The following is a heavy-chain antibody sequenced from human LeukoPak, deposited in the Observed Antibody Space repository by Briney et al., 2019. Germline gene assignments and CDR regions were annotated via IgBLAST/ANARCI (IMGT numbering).Heavy chain of an antibody. CDR2: IYSGGNT. D-gene: IGHD2-15*01. V-gene: IGHV3-53*01. CDR1: GFTFSSYS. CDR3: ARRAGEYSHPYDY. J-gene: IGHJ4*02. Sequence: PGGSLRLSCAASGFTFSSYSMNWVRQAPGKRLEWVSFIYSGGNTHSSDSVKGRFTISRDNSKNTLYLQMNSLRAEDTAIYYCARRAGEYSHPYDYWGQGTLVTVSS.